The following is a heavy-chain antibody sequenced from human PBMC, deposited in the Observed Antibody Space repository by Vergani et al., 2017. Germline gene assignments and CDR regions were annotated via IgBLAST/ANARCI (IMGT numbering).Heavy chain of an antibody. CDR3: ARERGAPYGDYDY. J-gene: IGHJ4*02. D-gene: IGHD4-17*01. Sequence: QLQLQESGPGLVKPSETLSLTCTVSGGSISSSSYYWSWIRQPPGKGLEWIGYIYYSGSTYYNPSLKSRVTISVDTSKNQFSLKLSSVTAADTAVYYCARERGAPYGDYDYWGQGTLVTVSS. CDR2: IYYSGST. CDR1: GGSISSSSYY. V-gene: IGHV4-30-4*01.